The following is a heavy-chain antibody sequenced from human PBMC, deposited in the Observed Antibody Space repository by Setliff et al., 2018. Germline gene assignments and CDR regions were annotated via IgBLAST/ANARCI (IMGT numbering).Heavy chain of an antibody. D-gene: IGHD2-15*01. CDR2: MNPNSGNT. Sequence: GASVKVSCKASGYTFTSYDINWVRQATGQGLEWMGWMNPNSGNTGYAQKFQGRVTMTRNTSISTAYMELSSLRSEDTAVYYCATPRSGIIDAFDIWGQGTMVTVSS. V-gene: IGHV1-8*02. CDR1: GYTFTSYD. CDR3: ATPRSGIIDAFDI. J-gene: IGHJ3*02.